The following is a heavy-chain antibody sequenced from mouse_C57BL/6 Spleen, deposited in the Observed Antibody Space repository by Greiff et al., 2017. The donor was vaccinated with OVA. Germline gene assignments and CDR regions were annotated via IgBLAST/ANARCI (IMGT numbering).Heavy chain of an antibody. CDR3: ARHRGYFDY. V-gene: IGHV5-12*01. D-gene: IGHD3-3*01. CDR1: GFTFSDYY. CDR2: ISTGGGST. J-gene: IGHJ2*01. Sequence: EVKLVESGGGLVQPGGSLKLSCAASGFTFSDYYMYWVRQTPEKRLEWVAYISTGGGSTYYPDTVKGRFTISRDNAKNTLYLQMSRLKSEDTAMYYCARHRGYFDYWGKGTTLTVSS.